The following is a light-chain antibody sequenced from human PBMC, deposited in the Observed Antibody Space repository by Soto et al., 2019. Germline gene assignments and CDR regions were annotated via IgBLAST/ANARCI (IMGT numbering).Light chain of an antibody. J-gene: IGKJ5*01. CDR1: QSISSY. CDR3: QQYYSYPLT. V-gene: IGKV1-39*01. CDR2: DAS. Sequence: DIQMTQSPSSLSASVGDRVTITCRASQSISSYLNWYQQKPGKAPKLLIYDASSLQSGVPSRFSGSGSGTDFTLTISCLQSEDFATYYCQQYYSYPLTFGQGTRLEIK.